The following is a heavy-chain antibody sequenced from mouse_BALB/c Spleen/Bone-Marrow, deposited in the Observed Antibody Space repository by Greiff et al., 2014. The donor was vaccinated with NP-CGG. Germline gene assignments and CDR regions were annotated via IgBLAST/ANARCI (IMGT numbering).Heavy chain of an antibody. D-gene: IGHD1-1*01. V-gene: IGHV1-18*01. CDR1: GYSFTGYT. Sequence: EVQLQESGPELVKPGASMKISCKASGYSFTGYTMNWVRQSHGKNLEWIGLINPYNGGTSYNQKFKGEATLTVDKSSSTAYMELLSLTSEDSAVYYCARGPHYYGSRDYAMDYWGQGTSVTVSS. J-gene: IGHJ4*01. CDR2: INPYNGGT. CDR3: ARGPHYYGSRDYAMDY.